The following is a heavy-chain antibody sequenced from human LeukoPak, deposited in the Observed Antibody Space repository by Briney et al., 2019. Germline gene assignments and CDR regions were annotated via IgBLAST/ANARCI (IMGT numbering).Heavy chain of an antibody. CDR1: GFTFSGSA. V-gene: IGHV3-73*01. J-gene: IGHJ3*02. CDR3: TRRRNQDAFDI. CDR2: IRSKANSYAT. Sequence: GGSLRLSCAASGFTFSGSAMHWVRQASGKGLEWVGRIRSKANSYATAYAASVKGRFTISRDDSKNTAYLQMNSLKTEDTAVYYCTRRRNQDAFDIWGQGTMVTVSS. D-gene: IGHD1-14*01.